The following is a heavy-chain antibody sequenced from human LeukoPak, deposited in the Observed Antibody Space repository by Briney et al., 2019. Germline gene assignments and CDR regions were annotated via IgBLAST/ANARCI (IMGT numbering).Heavy chain of an antibody. CDR2: ISGSGGST. J-gene: IGHJ5*02. Sequence: GGSLGLSCAASGFTFSSYGMSWVRQAPGKGLEWVSAISGSGGSTYYADSVKGRFTISRDNSKNTLYLQMNSLRAEDTAVYYCAPGDSLNWFDPWGQGTLVTVSS. CDR3: APGDSLNWFDP. CDR1: GFTFSSYG. D-gene: IGHD1-1*01. V-gene: IGHV3-23*01.